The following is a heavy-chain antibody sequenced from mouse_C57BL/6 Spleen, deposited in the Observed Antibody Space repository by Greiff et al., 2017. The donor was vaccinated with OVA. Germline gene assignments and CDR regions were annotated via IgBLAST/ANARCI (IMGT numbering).Heavy chain of an antibody. CDR1: GYTFTSYW. J-gene: IGHJ3*01. CDR3: ARWYDYDGGWFAY. Sequence: VQLKQPGAELVGPAYSVKLTCNASGYTFTSYWMHWVKQRPIQGLEWIGNIDPSDSETYYYQKIKNKAIWTVDESSITAYMQLSSRTSEDSAVYYCARWYDYDGGWFAYWGQGTLVTVSA. V-gene: IGHV1-52*01. D-gene: IGHD2-4*01. CDR2: IDPSDSET.